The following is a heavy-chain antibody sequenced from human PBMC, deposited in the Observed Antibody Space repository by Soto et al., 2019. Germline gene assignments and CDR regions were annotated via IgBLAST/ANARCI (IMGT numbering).Heavy chain of an antibody. CDR2: IIPIFGTA. V-gene: IGHV1-69*06. CDR1: GGTFSSYA. Sequence: ASVKVSCKASGGTFSSYAISWVRQAPGQGLEWMGGIIPIFGTAKYAQKFQGRVTITADKSTSTAYMELTSLRSEDTAVYYCARGGGTIFAPLPGGQGTLVTVSS. D-gene: IGHD1-1*01. J-gene: IGHJ5*02. CDR3: ARGGGTIFAPLP.